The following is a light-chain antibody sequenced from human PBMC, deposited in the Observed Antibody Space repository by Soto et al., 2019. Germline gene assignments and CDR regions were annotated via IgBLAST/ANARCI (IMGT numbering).Light chain of an antibody. Sequence: QSALTQPRSVSGSPGQSLTISCTGISSDGGGYNYVSWYQQHPGKAPKLMIYDVTKRPSGVPDRFSGSKSGNTASLTISGLQAEDEADYYCFSYAGSYTFGVFGTGTKLTVL. CDR2: DVT. J-gene: IGLJ1*01. CDR3: FSYAGSYTFGV. V-gene: IGLV2-11*01. CDR1: SSDGGGYNY.